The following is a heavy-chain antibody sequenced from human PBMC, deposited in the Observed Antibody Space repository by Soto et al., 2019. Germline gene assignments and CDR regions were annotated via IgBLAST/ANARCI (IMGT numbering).Heavy chain of an antibody. Sequence: SETLSLTCVVSGGSISSGGYSWSWIRQPPGKGLEWIGYIYHSGSTYYNPSLKSRVTISVDRSKTQFSLKLSSVSAADTAAYYCASTLRVCYNKSIYHLVYLCQEALVAVSS. CDR2: IYHSGST. CDR3: ASTLRVCYNKSIYHLVY. J-gene: IGHJ4*01. CDR1: GGSISSGGYS. D-gene: IGHD3-10*01. V-gene: IGHV4-30-2*01.